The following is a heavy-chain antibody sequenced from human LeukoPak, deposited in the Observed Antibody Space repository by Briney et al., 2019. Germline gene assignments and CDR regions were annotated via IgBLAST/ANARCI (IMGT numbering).Heavy chain of an antibody. V-gene: IGHV3-23*01. CDR1: GFTFGSYA. J-gene: IGHJ6*03. CDR2: ISGSGNTV. CDR3: AKAGGYYYYFYMDV. D-gene: IGHD2-8*02. Sequence: GGSLRLSCAASGFTFGSYAMNWVRQAPGKGLEWVSAISGSGNTVHYADSVQGRFTISRDNSKNTLYLQMKSLRAEDTAVYYCAKAGGYYYYFYMDVWGKGTTVTVSS.